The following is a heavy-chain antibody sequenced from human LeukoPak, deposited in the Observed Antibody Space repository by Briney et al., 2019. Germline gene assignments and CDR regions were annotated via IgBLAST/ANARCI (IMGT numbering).Heavy chain of an antibody. D-gene: IGHD7-27*01. CDR1: GYTFTGYY. V-gene: IGHV1-2*02. Sequence: GASVKVSCKASGYTFTGYYMHWVRQAPGQGLEWMGWINPNSGGTNYAQKFQGRVTMTRDTSISTAYMELSRLRSDDTAVYYCARDREITGDPYFDYWGQGTLVTVSS. CDR3: ARDREITGDPYFDY. J-gene: IGHJ4*02. CDR2: INPNSGGT.